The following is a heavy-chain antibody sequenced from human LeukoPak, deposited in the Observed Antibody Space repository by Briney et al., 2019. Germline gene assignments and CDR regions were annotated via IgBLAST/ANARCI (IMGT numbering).Heavy chain of an antibody. CDR2: INPSGDST. Sequence: ASVKVSCKASGYTFTGYYMHWVRQAPGQGLEWMGIINPSGDSTTYAQKFQGRVTMTRDMSTTTVYMELCSLTSEDSAVYYCAAAYYYFYIDVWGTGTTVSVSS. D-gene: IGHD6-25*01. CDR3: AAAYYYFYIDV. J-gene: IGHJ6*03. CDR1: GYTFTGYY. V-gene: IGHV1-46*01.